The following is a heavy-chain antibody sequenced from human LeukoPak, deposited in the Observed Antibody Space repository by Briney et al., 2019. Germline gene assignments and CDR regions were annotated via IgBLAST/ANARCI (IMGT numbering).Heavy chain of an antibody. Sequence: GASVKVSCKASGYTFTSYGISWVRQAPGQGLEWMGWISAYNGNTNYAQKLQGRVTMTTDTSTSTAYMELRSLRSDDTAVYYCARVHRRGLLKYAFDIWGQGTMVTVSS. CDR2: ISAYNGNT. D-gene: IGHD2-15*01. CDR3: ARVHRRGLLKYAFDI. V-gene: IGHV1-18*01. J-gene: IGHJ3*02. CDR1: GYTFTSYG.